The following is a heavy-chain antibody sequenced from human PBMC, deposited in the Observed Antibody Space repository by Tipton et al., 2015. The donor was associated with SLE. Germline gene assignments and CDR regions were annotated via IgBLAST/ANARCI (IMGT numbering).Heavy chain of an antibody. CDR3: ASAVYDSSGYYLDY. J-gene: IGHJ4*02. D-gene: IGHD3-22*01. CDR1: GFTVSSNY. Sequence: AVSGFTVSSNYMSWVRQAPGKGLEWVSVIYSGGSTYYADSVKGRFTISRHNSKNTLYLQMNSLRAEDTAVYYCASAVYDSSGYYLDYWGQGTLVTVSS. CDR2: IYSGGST. V-gene: IGHV3-53*04.